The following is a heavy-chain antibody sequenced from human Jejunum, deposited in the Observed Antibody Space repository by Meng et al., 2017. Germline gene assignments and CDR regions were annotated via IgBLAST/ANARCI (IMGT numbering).Heavy chain of an antibody. CDR1: GFIFTTYA. Sequence: GESLKISCAASGFIFTTYAMSWIRQAPGRGLEWVAVISDSGGRIFYADSVKGRFTISRDNSKNTLSLHMNSLRVDDTAVYYCAKGGYSFGYNDYWGQGTLVTVSS. V-gene: IGHV3-23*01. CDR3: AKGGYSFGYNDY. CDR2: ISDSGGRI. D-gene: IGHD5-18*01. J-gene: IGHJ4*02.